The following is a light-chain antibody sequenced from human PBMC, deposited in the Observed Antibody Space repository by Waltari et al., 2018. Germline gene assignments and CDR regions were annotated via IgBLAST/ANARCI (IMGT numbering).Light chain of an antibody. J-gene: IGLJ1*01. CDR1: YSDIGDNAY. CDR3: SSYTSSSAPFV. Sequence: QSALTQPASVSGSPGQSITISCTGTYSDIGDNAYVSWYQQHPGKVPKLLIFEGTNRPSEVSNRFSGFKSGNTASLTISGLQPEDEADYYCSSYTSSSAPFVFGSGTKVTVL. CDR2: EGT. V-gene: IGLV2-14*01.